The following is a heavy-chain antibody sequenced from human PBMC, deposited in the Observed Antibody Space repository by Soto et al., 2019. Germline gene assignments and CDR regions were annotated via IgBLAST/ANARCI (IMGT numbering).Heavy chain of an antibody. Sequence: DVQLVESGGGLVQPGRSLRLSCAASGFTFDDYAMHWVRQAPGKGLEWVSGISWNSGSIGYADSVKGRFTISRDNAKNSLYLQMNSLRAEDTALYYCAKDGDGSGSYAYWGQGTLVTVSS. J-gene: IGHJ4*02. CDR1: GFTFDDYA. D-gene: IGHD3-10*01. CDR2: ISWNSGSI. CDR3: AKDGDGSGSYAY. V-gene: IGHV3-9*01.